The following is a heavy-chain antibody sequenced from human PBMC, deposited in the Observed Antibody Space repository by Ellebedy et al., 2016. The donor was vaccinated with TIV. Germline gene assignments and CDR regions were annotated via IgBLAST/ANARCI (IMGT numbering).Heavy chain of an antibody. CDR1: GGSISSGGDY. CDR2: IYYNGST. Sequence: SETLSLXCTVSGGSISSGGDYWTWIRQHPGKGLEWIGNIYYNGSTFYTPSLKSRLIISLDTSKNQFSLKLNSVTGADTAVYYCARLKYCSSSTCYYLDSWGQGTLVTVSS. D-gene: IGHD2-2*01. V-gene: IGHV4-31*03. CDR3: ARLKYCSSSTCYYLDS. J-gene: IGHJ4*02.